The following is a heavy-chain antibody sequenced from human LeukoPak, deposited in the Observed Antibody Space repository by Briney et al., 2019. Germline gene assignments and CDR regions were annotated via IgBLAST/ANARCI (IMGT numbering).Heavy chain of an antibody. D-gene: IGHD3-16*02. Sequence: PGGSLRLSCAASGFTFSSYEMNWVRQAPGKGLEWVSYISSSGSTIYYADSVKGRFTISRDNARDTLYLQMSSLRAEDTAVYYCARQIEGGYHAFDIWGQGTMVPVSS. CDR2: ISSSGSTI. CDR3: ARQIEGGYHAFDI. V-gene: IGHV3-48*03. J-gene: IGHJ3*02. CDR1: GFTFSSYE.